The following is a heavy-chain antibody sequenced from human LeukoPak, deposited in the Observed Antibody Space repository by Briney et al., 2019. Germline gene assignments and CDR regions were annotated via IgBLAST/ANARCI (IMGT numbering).Heavy chain of an antibody. D-gene: IGHD3-22*01. V-gene: IGHV1-2*02. J-gene: IGHJ4*02. Sequence: ASVKVSCKASGYTFTGYYIHWVRQAPGQGLEWMGWINPNSGGTNSAQKFQGRVTMTRDTSISTAYMDLSSLRSDDAAVYYCARGDYYDSSVYYYDWGQGTLVTVSP. CDR3: ARGDYYDSSVYYYD. CDR2: INPNSGGT. CDR1: GYTFTGYY.